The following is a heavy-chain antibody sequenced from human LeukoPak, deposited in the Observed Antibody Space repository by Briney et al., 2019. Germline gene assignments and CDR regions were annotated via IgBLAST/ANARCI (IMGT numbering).Heavy chain of an antibody. Sequence: SETLSLTCTVSGVSISSSNSYWGWIRQPPGKGLEWIGSIYYSGNTYYNASLKSQVSISIDTSKNQFSLKLTSVTAADTAVYYCARESSRVRGVISYWGQGTLVTVSS. D-gene: IGHD3-10*01. CDR1: GVSISSSNSY. CDR2: IYYSGNT. V-gene: IGHV4-39*02. J-gene: IGHJ4*02. CDR3: ARESSRVRGVISY.